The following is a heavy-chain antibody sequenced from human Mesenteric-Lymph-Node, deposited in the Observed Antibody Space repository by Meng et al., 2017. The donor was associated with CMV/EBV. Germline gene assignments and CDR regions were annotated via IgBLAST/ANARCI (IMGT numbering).Heavy chain of an antibody. CDR1: GESVNRGGCY. V-gene: IGHV4-31*03. D-gene: IGHD4-11*01. Sequence: TVAGESVNRGGCYWTCFRQYPGKGLEWIGYIYYSGDTYYNPSLRGRVSISADTSKNHFSLNMNSVTAADTAMYFCARLTDNSWYVAYWGQGTLVTVSS. CDR2: IYYSGDT. CDR3: ARLTDNSWYVAY. J-gene: IGHJ4*02.